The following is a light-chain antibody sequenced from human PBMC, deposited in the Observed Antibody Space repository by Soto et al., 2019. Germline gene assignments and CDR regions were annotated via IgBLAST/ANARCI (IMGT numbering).Light chain of an antibody. V-gene: IGKV3-20*01. J-gene: IGKJ1*01. CDR2: GAS. CDR1: QSISSPY. Sequence: DTVLTQSPGTVTLAPGERATLSCRASQSISSPYLAWYQQKPGQAPRLLIDGASSRATGVPDRFSGSGSGTDFTLTIGRLEPEDFAVYYCQKYDSWTFGQGTKVDI. CDR3: QKYDSWT.